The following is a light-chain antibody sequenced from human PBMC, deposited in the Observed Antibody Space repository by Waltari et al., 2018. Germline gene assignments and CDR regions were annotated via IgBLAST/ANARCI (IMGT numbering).Light chain of an antibody. V-gene: IGLV2-14*01. J-gene: IGLJ3*02. CDR3: CSFTSSSTWV. CDR1: TSDLGGYNY. Sequence: QSALTQPASVSGSPGQSITISCTGTTSDLGGYNYVSWYQQHPGKAPKLLLYDVNSRPSGVSTRFSGSKSGNTASLFISGLQAEDEADYYCCSFTSSSTWVFGGGTKLTVL. CDR2: DVN.